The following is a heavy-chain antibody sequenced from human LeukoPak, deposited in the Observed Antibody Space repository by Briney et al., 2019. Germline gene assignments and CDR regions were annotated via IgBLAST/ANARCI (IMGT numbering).Heavy chain of an antibody. V-gene: IGHV5-51*01. CDR2: IDPDDSQS. CDR1: GYKFTNYW. D-gene: IGHD4-17*01. Sequence: GESLKISCKASGYKFTNYWIGWVRQMPGKGLEWMGIIDPDDSQSAYSPSFEGQVTISVDKSIRTANLQWSSLKTSDTAIYYCARPMAAVTNYAFDIWGQGTMVTVSS. J-gene: IGHJ3*02. CDR3: ARPMAAVTNYAFDI.